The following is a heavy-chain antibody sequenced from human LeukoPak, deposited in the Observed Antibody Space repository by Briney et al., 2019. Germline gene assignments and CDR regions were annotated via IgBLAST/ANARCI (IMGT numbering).Heavy chain of an antibody. Sequence: SETLSLTCTVSGGSISSGGYYWSRIRQHPGKGLEWIGYIYYSGSTYYNPSLKSRVTISVDTSKNQFSLKLSSVTAADSAVYYCARFGYGDYVWFAPWGQGTLVTVSS. CDR2: IYYSGST. CDR3: ARFGYGDYVWFAP. J-gene: IGHJ5*02. CDR1: GGSISSGGYY. V-gene: IGHV4-31*03. D-gene: IGHD4-17*01.